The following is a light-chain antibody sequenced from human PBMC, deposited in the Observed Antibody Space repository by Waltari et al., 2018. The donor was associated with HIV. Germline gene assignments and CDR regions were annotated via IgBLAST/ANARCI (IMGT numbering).Light chain of an antibody. J-gene: IGKJ2*01. Sequence: DIVMTQSPAILSVSPGESVTLSCRASQSVRTSLAWYQQKPGQAPRLLIYGASTGATGIPARFSGSGSGTEFTLTISSLQSEDSAVYHCQQYDDWPPFTFGQGTKLEIK. V-gene: IGKV3-15*01. CDR1: QSVRTS. CDR3: QQYDDWPPFT. CDR2: GAS.